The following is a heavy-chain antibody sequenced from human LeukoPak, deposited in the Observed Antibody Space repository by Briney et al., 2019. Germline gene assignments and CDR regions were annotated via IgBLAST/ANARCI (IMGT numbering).Heavy chain of an antibody. J-gene: IGHJ4*02. CDR3: ASGDSLFDY. Sequence: GGPLSLSCAASGFTFSSYWMSWVRQAPGKGGEGVANIKQGGSEKYYVDSVKGRFTISRDNAKISLYLQMNSLRAEDTAVYYCASGDSLFDYWGQGTLVTVSS. V-gene: IGHV3-7*01. D-gene: IGHD4-17*01. CDR2: IKQGGSEK. CDR1: GFTFSSYW.